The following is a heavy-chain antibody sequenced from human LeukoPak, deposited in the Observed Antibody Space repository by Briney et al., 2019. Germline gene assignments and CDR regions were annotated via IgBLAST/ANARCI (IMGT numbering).Heavy chain of an antibody. CDR3: ARAPGYCSSTSCYNYPFDY. V-gene: IGHV4-34*01. Sequence: SETLSLTCAVYGGSFSGYYWSWIRQPPGKGLEWIGEINHSVSTNYNPSLKSQVTISVDTSKNQFSLKLSSVTAADTAVYYCARAPGYCSSTSCYNYPFDYWGQGTLVTVSS. J-gene: IGHJ4*02. CDR2: INHSVST. CDR1: GGSFSGYY. D-gene: IGHD2-2*03.